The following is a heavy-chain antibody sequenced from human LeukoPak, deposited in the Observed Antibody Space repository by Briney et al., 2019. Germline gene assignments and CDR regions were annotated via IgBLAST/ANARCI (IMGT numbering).Heavy chain of an antibody. V-gene: IGHV3-23*01. J-gene: IGHJ4*02. CDR1: GFTFNNYA. Sequence: HPGGSLRLSCAASGFTFNNYAMSWVPEAPGKGLEWFSGISGSGGSTYYADSAKGRFTISRDNSKNTVYLQMNSLRAEDTAVYYCATRDYYDSRGYYYYYFDYWGQGTLVTVSS. CDR3: ATRDYYDSRGYYYYYFDY. D-gene: IGHD3-22*01. CDR2: ISGSGGST.